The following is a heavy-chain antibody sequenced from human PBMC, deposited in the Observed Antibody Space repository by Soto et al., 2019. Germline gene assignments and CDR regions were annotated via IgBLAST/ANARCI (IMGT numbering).Heavy chain of an antibody. Sequence: QVHLVQSGTEVKKPGSSVKVSCKASGGTFSSSGFSWVRQAPGQGLEWMGMIVPRLDTTNSAQKFQARVTITADEVTSTAYMELRSLRSEDTAVYYCARWPQPRYTADPYAVDVWGQGTRVIVSS. V-gene: IGHV1-69*11. J-gene: IGHJ6*02. CDR3: ARWPQPRYTADPYAVDV. CDR2: IVPRLDTT. CDR1: GGTFSSSG. D-gene: IGHD3-16*02.